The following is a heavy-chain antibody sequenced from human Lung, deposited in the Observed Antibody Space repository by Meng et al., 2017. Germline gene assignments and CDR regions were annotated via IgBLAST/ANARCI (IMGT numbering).Heavy chain of an antibody. CDR2: MNPNSGNT. V-gene: IGHV1-8*01. Sequence: QVQLVQSGVEVKKPGASVRVSCKASGYTFTNYDINWVRQATGQGLQWMGWMNPNSGNTGYAQKFQGRVTMTRNTSISTAYMELSSLRSEDTAVYYCATRNDGYDFDYWGQGTLVTVSS. CDR3: ATRNDGYDFDY. CDR1: GYTFTNYD. J-gene: IGHJ4*02. D-gene: IGHD1-1*01.